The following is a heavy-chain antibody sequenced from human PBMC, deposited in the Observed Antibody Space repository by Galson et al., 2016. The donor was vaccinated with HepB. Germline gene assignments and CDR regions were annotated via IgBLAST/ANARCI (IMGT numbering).Heavy chain of an antibody. Sequence: TLSLTCTVSGGSISSGSYYWSWIRQHPGKGLEWIGYIYYSGSTYYNPSLKSRITISADTSKNQFSLNLSSVTAADTAVYYCARFSGYTYQYFDYWGQGTLVTVSS. D-gene: IGHD5-18*01. J-gene: IGHJ4*02. CDR1: GGSISSGSYY. CDR2: IYYSGST. CDR3: ARFSGYTYQYFDY. V-gene: IGHV4-31*03.